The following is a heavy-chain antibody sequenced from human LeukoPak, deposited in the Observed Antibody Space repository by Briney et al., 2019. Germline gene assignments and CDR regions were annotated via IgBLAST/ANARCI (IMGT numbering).Heavy chain of an antibody. J-gene: IGHJ4*02. CDR3: ARDSAVGSGYHSYYFDY. Sequence: ASVKVSCKASGGTFSSYAISWVRQAPGQGLEWMGGIIPIFGTANYAQKFQGRVTITTDESTSTAYTELSSLRSEDTAVYYCARDSAVGSGYHSYYFDYWGQGTLVTVSS. CDR1: GGTFSSYA. CDR2: IIPIFGTA. D-gene: IGHD5-12*01. V-gene: IGHV1-69*05.